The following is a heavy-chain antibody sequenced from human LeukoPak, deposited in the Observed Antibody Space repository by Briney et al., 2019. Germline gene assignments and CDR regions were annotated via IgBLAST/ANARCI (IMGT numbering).Heavy chain of an antibody. CDR3: ARDGMWIAAAADNWFDP. D-gene: IGHD6-13*01. Sequence: ASVKVSCKASGYTFTSYGISWVRQAPGQGLEWMGWISAYNGNTNYAQKLQGRVTMTTDTSTSTAYMELRSLRSDDTAVYYCARDGMWIAAAADNWFDPWGQGTLVTVSS. CDR2: ISAYNGNT. CDR1: GYTFTSYG. V-gene: IGHV1-18*01. J-gene: IGHJ5*02.